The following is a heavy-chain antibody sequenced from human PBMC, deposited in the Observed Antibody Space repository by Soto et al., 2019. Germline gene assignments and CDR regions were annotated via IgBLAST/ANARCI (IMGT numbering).Heavy chain of an antibody. J-gene: IGHJ4*02. CDR1: GGSVSSGSYY. CDR3: ARAINFDFWSDSQSGYYFDY. CDR2: MSYSGTT. V-gene: IGHV4-61*01. Sequence: PSETLSLTCTVSGGSVSSGSYYWSWIRQPPGTGLEWIAYMSYSGTTNYNPSLKSRVTISVDTSKNQFSLKLSSVTAADTAVYYCARAINFDFWSDSQSGYYFDYWGQGALVTVSS. D-gene: IGHD3-3*01.